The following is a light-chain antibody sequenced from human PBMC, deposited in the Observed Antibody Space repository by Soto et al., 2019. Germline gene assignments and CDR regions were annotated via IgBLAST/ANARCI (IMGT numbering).Light chain of an antibody. J-gene: IGKJ1*01. Sequence: EIVMTQSPATLAVSPGEGATLSASASQSVSSNLAWYQQKPGQAPRLLIYGASTRATGIPARFSGSGSGTEFTLTISSLQSEDFAVYYCQQYNNWPTWTFGQGTKVDIK. V-gene: IGKV3-15*01. CDR3: QQYNNWPTWT. CDR2: GAS. CDR1: QSVSSN.